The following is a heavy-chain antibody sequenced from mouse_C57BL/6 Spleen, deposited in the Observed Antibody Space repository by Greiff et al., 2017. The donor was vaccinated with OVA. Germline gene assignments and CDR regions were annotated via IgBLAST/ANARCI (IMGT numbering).Heavy chain of an antibody. J-gene: IGHJ1*03. D-gene: IGHD1-1*01. Sequence: EVQLQQSGPELVKPGASVKIPCKASGYTFTDYNMDWVKQSHGKSLEWIGDITPNNGGTIYNQKFKGKATLTVDKSSSTAYMELRSLTSEDTAVYYCARGGYGSSRYWYFDVWGTGTTVTVSS. CDR2: ITPNNGGT. V-gene: IGHV1-18*01. CDR1: GYTFTDYN. CDR3: ARGGYGSSRYWYFDV.